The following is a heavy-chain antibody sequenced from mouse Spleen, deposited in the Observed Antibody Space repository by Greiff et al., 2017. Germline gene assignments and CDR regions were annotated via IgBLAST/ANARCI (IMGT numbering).Heavy chain of an antibody. J-gene: IGHJ2*01. CDR3: ASAGLYCNYFDY. D-gene: IGHD6-1*01. CDR1: GFTFSDYG. V-gene: IGHV5-17*01. CDR2: ISSGSSTI. Sequence: EVKLVESGGGLVKPGGSLKLSCAASGFTFSDYGMHWVRQAPEKGLEWVAYISSGSSTIYYADTVKGRFTISRDNAKNTLFQQMTSLRSEDTAMYYCASAGLYCNYFDYWGQGTTLTVSS.